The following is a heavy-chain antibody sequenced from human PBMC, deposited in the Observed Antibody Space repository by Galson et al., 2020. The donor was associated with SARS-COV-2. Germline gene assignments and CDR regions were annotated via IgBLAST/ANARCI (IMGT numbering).Heavy chain of an antibody. CDR2: TKTRTDGGTT. J-gene: IGHJ3*01. V-gene: IGHV3-15*01. Sequence: GESLKISCAASGFIFSNAWMSWVRQAPGKGLEWVGRTKTRTDGGTTDYAAPVKGRFTISRDDSKNTLSLQMNSLKTEDTAVYYCTTDPGLSLWFGELRDDPFDVWGQGTKVTVSS. D-gene: IGHD3-10*01. CDR3: TTDPGLSLWFGELRDDPFDV. CDR1: GFIFSNAW.